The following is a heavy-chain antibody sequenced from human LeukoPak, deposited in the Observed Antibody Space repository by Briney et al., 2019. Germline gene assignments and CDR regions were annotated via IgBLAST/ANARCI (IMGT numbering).Heavy chain of an antibody. Sequence: GGSRRLACAASGFTFSSYAMIWVRQSPGELLEWVSAIRGIGGITYYADSVKCRFTISRDNSKNTLYLQPHRLRAPDTAVYYCATAPGAPRWDAYYYPGMDVWGNGPTLTVSS. CDR1: GFTFSSYA. J-gene: IGHJ6*04. D-gene: IGHD1-26*01. CDR3: ATAPGAPRWDAYYYPGMDV. CDR2: IRGIGGIT. V-gene: IGHV3-23*01.